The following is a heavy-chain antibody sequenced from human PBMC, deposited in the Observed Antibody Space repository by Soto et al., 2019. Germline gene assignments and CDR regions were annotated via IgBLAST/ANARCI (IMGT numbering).Heavy chain of an antibody. D-gene: IGHD2-15*01. Sequence: GESLKISCKGSGYSFIDYWIGWVRQAPGKGLEWVSSISSSSSYIYYAESVKGRFTISRDNAKNSLYLQMNSLRAEDTAVYYCAREGGSIVVVVSPLDYWGQGTLVTVSS. V-gene: IGHV3-21*01. CDR1: GYSFIDYW. CDR2: ISSSSSYI. CDR3: AREGGSIVVVVSPLDY. J-gene: IGHJ4*02.